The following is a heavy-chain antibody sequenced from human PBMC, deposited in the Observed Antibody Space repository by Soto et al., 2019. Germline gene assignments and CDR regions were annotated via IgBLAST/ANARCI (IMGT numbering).Heavy chain of an antibody. Sequence: SETLSLTCTVAGGSLSNYYWSWIRQPAGKGLEWIGRIYSSGSTNYNPSLKSRLTMSVDTSKNQFSLNLNSVTAADTAVYFCARDRRDTNCYSRWFDPWGQGTLVTVYS. CDR1: GGSLSNYY. CDR3: ARDRRDTNCYSRWFDP. CDR2: IYSSGST. J-gene: IGHJ5*02. V-gene: IGHV4-4*07. D-gene: IGHD2-21*01.